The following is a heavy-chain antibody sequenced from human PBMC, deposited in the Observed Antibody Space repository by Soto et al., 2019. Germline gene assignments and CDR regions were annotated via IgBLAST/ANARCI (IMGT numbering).Heavy chain of an antibody. CDR2: IYPGDSDT. CDR1: GYSFTSYW. CDR3: ARLQVRRELLSYFDY. Sequence: GESLKISCKGSGYSFTSYWIGWVRQMPGKGLEWMGIIYPGDSDTRYSPSFQGQVTISADKSISTAYLQWSSLKASDTAMYYCARLQVRRELLSYFDYWGQGTLVTVSS. D-gene: IGHD1-26*01. J-gene: IGHJ4*02. V-gene: IGHV5-51*01.